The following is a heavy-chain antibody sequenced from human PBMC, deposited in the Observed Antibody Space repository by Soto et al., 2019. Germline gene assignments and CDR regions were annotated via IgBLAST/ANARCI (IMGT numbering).Heavy chain of an antibody. Sequence: EVQLVESGGGVVRPGGSLRLSCAASGFTFDDYGMSWVRQAPGKGLEWVSGINWNGGSTGYADSVKGRFTISRDNAKNSLYLQMNSLRAEDTALYHCARDNEPPPLYGDYLRGFDPWGQGTLVTVSS. D-gene: IGHD4-17*01. CDR2: INWNGGST. CDR3: ARDNEPPPLYGDYLRGFDP. CDR1: GFTFDDYG. J-gene: IGHJ5*02. V-gene: IGHV3-20*01.